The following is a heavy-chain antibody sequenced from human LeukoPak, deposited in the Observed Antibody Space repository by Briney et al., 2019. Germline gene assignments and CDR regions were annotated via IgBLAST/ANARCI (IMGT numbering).Heavy chain of an antibody. D-gene: IGHD3-10*01. J-gene: IGHJ4*02. CDR2: IFYTGST. CDR3: ARGPITMVRGFVY. Sequence: SETLSLTCTVSGGSISNYYWTWIRQPPGKGLEWIGYIFYTGSTNYNPSLKSRVTISVDTSKNQFSLKLSSVTAADTAVYYCARGPITMVRGFVYWGQGTLVTVSS. CDR1: GGSISNYY. V-gene: IGHV4-59*12.